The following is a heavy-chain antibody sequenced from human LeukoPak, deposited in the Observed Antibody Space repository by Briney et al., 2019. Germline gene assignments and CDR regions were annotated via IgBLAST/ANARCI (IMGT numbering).Heavy chain of an antibody. V-gene: IGHV3-33*01. CDR1: GFTFSSYG. Sequence: GRSLRLSCAASGFTFSSYGMHWVRQAPGKGLEWVAVIWYDGSNKYYADSVKGRFTISRDNSKNTLYLQMNSLRAEDTAVYYCARDLQVHSSGWYFYYYYGMDVWGQGTTVTVSS. D-gene: IGHD6-19*01. CDR2: IWYDGSNK. CDR3: ARDLQVHSSGWYFYYYYGMDV. J-gene: IGHJ6*02.